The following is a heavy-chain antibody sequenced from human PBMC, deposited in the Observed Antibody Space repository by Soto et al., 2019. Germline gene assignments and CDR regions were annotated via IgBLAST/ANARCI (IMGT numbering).Heavy chain of an antibody. D-gene: IGHD6-25*01. J-gene: IGHJ4*02. CDR2: IIPIFGTA. CDR1: VCTFSSYA. V-gene: IGHV1-69*01. CDR3: ALRAALASAAPFDF. Sequence: XSVKVSCQASVCTFSSYAISWGRQAPGQGLEWMGGIIPIFGTANYAQKFQGRVTITADESTSTEYMELSSLRSEDTAVYYCALRAALASAAPFDFWGQGTLVTVSS.